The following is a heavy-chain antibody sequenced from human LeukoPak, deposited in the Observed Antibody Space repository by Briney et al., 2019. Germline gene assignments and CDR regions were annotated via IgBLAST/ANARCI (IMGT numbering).Heavy chain of an antibody. CDR1: GFTFSSYA. V-gene: IGHV3-64D*09. CDR3: ARDVGRWLQPGHFDY. J-gene: IGHJ4*02. D-gene: IGHD5-24*01. CDR2: ISSNGGST. Sequence: GGSLRLSCSASGFTFSSYAMHWVRQAPGRGLEYVSAISSNGGSTYYADSVKGRFTISRDNSKNTLYLQMSSLRAEDTAVHYCARDVGRWLQPGHFDYWGQGTLVTVSS.